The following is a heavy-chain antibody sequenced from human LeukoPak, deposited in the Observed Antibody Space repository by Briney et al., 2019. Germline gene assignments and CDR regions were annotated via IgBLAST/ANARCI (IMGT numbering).Heavy chain of an antibody. CDR3: ARAEYYGSGSSTAFDI. CDR1: GYTFTGYY. J-gene: IGHJ3*02. Sequence: ASVKVSCKASGYTFTGYYMHWVRQAPGQGLEWMGWINPNSGGTNYAQKFQGRVTMTRDTSISTAYMELSRLRSDDTAVYYCARAEYYGSGSSTAFDIWGKGTMVTVSS. D-gene: IGHD3-10*01. CDR2: INPNSGGT. V-gene: IGHV1-2*02.